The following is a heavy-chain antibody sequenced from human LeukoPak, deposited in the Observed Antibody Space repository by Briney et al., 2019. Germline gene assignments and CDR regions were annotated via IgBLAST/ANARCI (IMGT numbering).Heavy chain of an antibody. D-gene: IGHD4-11*01. CDR3: ARHPADYNNYRWFHP. J-gene: IGHJ5*02. CDR1: GGSLNSGSSY. V-gene: IGHV4-39*01. CDR2: IYYSGTT. Sequence: SETLSLTCTLSGGSLNSGSSYWGWLRQPPGKGLEWIGTIYYSGTTYYNPSLKSRVTISVDTSKNQFSLKLSSVTAADTAAYYWARHPADYNNYRWFHPWGQGALVTVSS.